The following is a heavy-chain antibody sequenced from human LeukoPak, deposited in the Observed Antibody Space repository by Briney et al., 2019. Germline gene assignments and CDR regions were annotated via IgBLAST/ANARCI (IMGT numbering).Heavy chain of an antibody. CDR1: GYTFTSYG. J-gene: IGHJ6*02. CDR3: ASVVVPQYYYYGMDV. Sequence: GSVKVSCKASGYTFTSYGISWVRQAPGQGLEWMGWISAYNGNTNYAQKLQGRVTMTTDTSTSTAYMELRSLRSDDTAVYYCASVVVPQYYYYGMDVWGQGTTVTVSS. D-gene: IGHD2-2*01. CDR2: ISAYNGNT. V-gene: IGHV1-18*01.